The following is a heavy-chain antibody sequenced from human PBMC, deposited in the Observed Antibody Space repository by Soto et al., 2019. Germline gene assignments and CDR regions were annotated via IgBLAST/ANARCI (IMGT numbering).Heavy chain of an antibody. CDR1: GFTFSHYA. D-gene: IGHD3-10*01. V-gene: IGHV3-23*01. CDR2: ISGGDGST. Sequence: EVQLLESGGGLVQPGGSLRLSCAASGFTFSHYAMSWVRQAPGKRLEWVSTISGGDGSTYYADSVKGRFTISRDNSKNPLYLQMSSLRAEDTAVYYCAKKYHYGSGSYLYYFDYWGQGTLVTVSS. J-gene: IGHJ4*02. CDR3: AKKYHYGSGSYLYYFDY.